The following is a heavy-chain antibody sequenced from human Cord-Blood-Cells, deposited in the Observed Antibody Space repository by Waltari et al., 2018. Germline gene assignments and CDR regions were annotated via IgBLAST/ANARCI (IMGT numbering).Heavy chain of an antibody. J-gene: IGHJ6*02. V-gene: IGHV4-34*01. CDR2: INHSGST. CDR1: GGSFSGSS. CDR3: ARGSATVTTYYYYGMDV. Sequence: QVQLQQWGAGLLKPSETLSLTCAVYGGSFSGSSWSWLRQPPGKGLEWIGEINHSGSTNYNPSLKSRVTISVDTSKNQFSLKLSSVTAADTAVYYCARGSATVTTYYYYGMDVWGQGTTVTVSS. D-gene: IGHD4-4*01.